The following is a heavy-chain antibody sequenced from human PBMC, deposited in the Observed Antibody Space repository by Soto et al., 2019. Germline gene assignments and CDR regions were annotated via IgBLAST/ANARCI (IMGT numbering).Heavy chain of an antibody. D-gene: IGHD1-26*01. CDR1: NFSISIGYY. Sequence: ASETLSLTCVVSNFSISIGYYCGCIRQSPGKGLEWIASIYRSVTTSYNPSLKSRVTISVDPSKNQFSLMLTAVTAADTAVYYCARTHSGSYYSVFNYWGRGSLVTVSS. CDR3: ARTHSGSYYSVFNY. V-gene: IGHV4-38-2*01. CDR2: IYRSVTT. J-gene: IGHJ4*02.